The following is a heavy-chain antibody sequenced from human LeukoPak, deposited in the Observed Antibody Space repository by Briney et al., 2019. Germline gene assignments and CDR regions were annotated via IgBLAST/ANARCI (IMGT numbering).Heavy chain of an antibody. V-gene: IGHV5-51*01. Sequence: GESLKISCKGSGYSFTSYWIGWVRQMPGKGLEWMGIIYPGDSDTRYSPSFQGQVTTSADKSISTAYLQWSSLKASDTAMYYCARYCGGDCSVDAFGIWGQGTMVTVSS. D-gene: IGHD2-21*02. CDR1: GYSFTSYW. CDR3: ARYCGGDCSVDAFGI. J-gene: IGHJ3*02. CDR2: IYPGDSDT.